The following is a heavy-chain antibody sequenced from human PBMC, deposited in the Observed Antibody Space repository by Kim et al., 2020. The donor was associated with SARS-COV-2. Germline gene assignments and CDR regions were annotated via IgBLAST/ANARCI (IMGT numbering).Heavy chain of an antibody. Sequence: GGSLRLSCAASGFTFSSYEMNWVRQAPGKGLEWVSYISSSGSTIYYADSVKGRFTISRDNAKNSLYLQMNSLRAEDTAVYYCASGYSSGWPGNRLDYWGQGTLVTVSS. CDR2: ISSSGSTI. D-gene: IGHD6-19*01. CDR3: ASGYSSGWPGNRLDY. V-gene: IGHV3-48*03. J-gene: IGHJ4*02. CDR1: GFTFSSYE.